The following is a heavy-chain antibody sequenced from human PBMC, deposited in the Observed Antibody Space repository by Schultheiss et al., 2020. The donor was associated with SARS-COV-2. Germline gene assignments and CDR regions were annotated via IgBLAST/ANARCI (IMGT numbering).Heavy chain of an antibody. V-gene: IGHV4-59*08. CDR2: IYNSGST. D-gene: IGHD4-17*01. Sequence: GSLRLSCSVSGDSISSYYWSWIRQHPGKGLEWIGYIYNSGSTYYNPSLKSRVTISVDTSKNQFSLKLSSVIAADTAVYYCARHGKYGDFDGHYYYGFDVWGQGTTVTVSS. CDR1: GDSISSYY. CDR3: ARHGKYGDFDGHYYYGFDV. J-gene: IGHJ6*02.